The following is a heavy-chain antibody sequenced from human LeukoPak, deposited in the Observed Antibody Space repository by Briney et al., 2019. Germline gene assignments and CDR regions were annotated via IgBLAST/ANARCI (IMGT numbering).Heavy chain of an antibody. CDR3: AREGGFNYYYGMDV. V-gene: IGHV3-53*01. CDR1: GFTVGSNY. D-gene: IGHD3-16*01. CDR2: IYSGGST. J-gene: IGHJ6*02. Sequence: GGSLRLSCAASGFTVGSNYMSWVRQAPGKGLEWVSVIYSGGSTYYADSVKGRFTISRDNSKNTLYLQMNSLRAEDTAVYYCAREGGFNYYYGMDVWGRGTTVTVSS.